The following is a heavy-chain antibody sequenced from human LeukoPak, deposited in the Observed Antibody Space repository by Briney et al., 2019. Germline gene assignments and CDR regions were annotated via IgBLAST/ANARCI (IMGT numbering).Heavy chain of an antibody. D-gene: IGHD2-15*01. CDR3: AREVAGRYFDL. Sequence: SETLSLTCTVSGGSISSYYWSWIRQPPGKGLEWIGYIYYSGSTNYNPSLKSRVTISVDTSENQFSLKLSSVTAADTAVYYCAREVAGRYFDLWGRGTLVTVSS. CDR1: GGSISSYY. V-gene: IGHV4-59*01. CDR2: IYYSGST. J-gene: IGHJ2*01.